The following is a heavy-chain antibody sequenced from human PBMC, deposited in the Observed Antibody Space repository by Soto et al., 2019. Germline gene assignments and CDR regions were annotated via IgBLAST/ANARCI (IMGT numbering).Heavy chain of an antibody. CDR2: TIPLLNVA. D-gene: IGHD5-12*01. CDR1: GGTFSTST. V-gene: IGHV1-69*08. J-gene: IGHJ4*02. CDR3: ARDSPIGSTFSGYDAIDS. Sequence: QVQLVQSGAEVKKPGSSVKVSCKASGGTFSTSTFTWVRQAPGQGLEWMGRTIPLLNVADYAQDFQGTLTITADKATSTTYMELTSLTSKGTAVYYCARDSPIGSTFSGYDAIDSWGQGTLVTVSS.